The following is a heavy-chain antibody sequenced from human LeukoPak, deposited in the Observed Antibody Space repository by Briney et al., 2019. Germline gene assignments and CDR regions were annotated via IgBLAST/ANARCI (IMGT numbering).Heavy chain of an antibody. CDR3: ARGPSRTYSSSWYVY. CDR1: GGSISSYY. V-gene: IGHV4-59*01. J-gene: IGHJ4*02. D-gene: IGHD6-13*01. Sequence: PSETLSLTCTVSGGSISSYYWSWIRQPPGKGLEWIGYIYSSGSTYYNPSLKSRVTISVDTSKNQFSLKLSSVTAADTAVYYCARGPSRTYSSSWYVYWGQGTLVTVSS. CDR2: IYSSGST.